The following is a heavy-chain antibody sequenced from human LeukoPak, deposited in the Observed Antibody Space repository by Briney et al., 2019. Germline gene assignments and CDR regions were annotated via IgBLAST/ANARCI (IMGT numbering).Heavy chain of an antibody. CDR2: IYYSGST. Sequence: PSETLSLTCTVSGGSTSSYYWSWIRQPPGKGLEWIGYIYYSGSTNYNPSLKSRVTISVDTSKNQFSLKLSSVTAADTAVYYCARVVVPAAPVFDYWGQGTLVTVSS. V-gene: IGHV4-59*01. D-gene: IGHD2-2*01. J-gene: IGHJ4*02. CDR1: GGSTSSYY. CDR3: ARVVVPAAPVFDY.